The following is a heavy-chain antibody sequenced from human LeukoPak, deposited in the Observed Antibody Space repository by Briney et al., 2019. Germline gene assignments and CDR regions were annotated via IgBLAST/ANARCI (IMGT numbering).Heavy chain of an antibody. CDR3: ARGLSSSAWYDFDY. D-gene: IGHD6-13*01. Sequence: PGGSLRLSCAASGFTFTSHSMNWVRQAPGKGLEWVSSISSASTYIYSADSVKRRFTISRDNAKNSLYLQMNSLRAEDTAVYYCARGLSSSAWYDFDYWGQGALVTVSS. V-gene: IGHV3-21*04. CDR1: GFTFTSHS. CDR2: ISSASTYI. J-gene: IGHJ4*02.